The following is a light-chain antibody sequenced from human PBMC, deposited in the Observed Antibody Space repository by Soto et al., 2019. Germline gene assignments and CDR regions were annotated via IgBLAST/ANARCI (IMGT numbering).Light chain of an antibody. CDR2: QTP. Sequence: EMVLTQSPATLSSFPGDRVTLSCRASQYINTRLAWYQHRPGQAPRLLIYQTPIRAAGIPARFSASGSGTDFTLTISDVQPEDVALYYYHQHHSWHRTFGQGTKVYI. V-gene: IGKV3D-11*03. CDR1: QYINTR. J-gene: IGKJ1*01. CDR3: HQHHSWHRT.